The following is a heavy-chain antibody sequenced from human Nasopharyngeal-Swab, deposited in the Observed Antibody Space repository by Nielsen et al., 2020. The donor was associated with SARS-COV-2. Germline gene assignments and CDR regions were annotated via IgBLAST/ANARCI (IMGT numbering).Heavy chain of an antibody. D-gene: IGHD6-19*01. Sequence: WIRQPPGKGLEWIGSIYYSGSTYYNPSLKSRVTISVDTSKNQFSLKLSSVTAADTAVHYCARRGSSGWVFDYWGQGTLVTVSS. J-gene: IGHJ4*02. V-gene: IGHV4-39*01. CDR3: ARRGSSGWVFDY. CDR2: IYYSGST.